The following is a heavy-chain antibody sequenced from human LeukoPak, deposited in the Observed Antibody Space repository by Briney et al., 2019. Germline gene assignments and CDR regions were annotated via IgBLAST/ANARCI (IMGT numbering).Heavy chain of an antibody. CDR2: TYYSGST. V-gene: IGHV4-59*01. Sequence: SETLSLTCTVSGGSISSDYWSWIRQPPGKGLEWIGYTYYSGSTNYNPSLKSRVTISVDTSKNQFSLKLSSVTAEDTAVYYCAREKRTGIAAAGPDAFDIWGQGTMVTVSS. J-gene: IGHJ3*02. CDR1: GGSISSDY. D-gene: IGHD6-13*01. CDR3: AREKRTGIAAAGPDAFDI.